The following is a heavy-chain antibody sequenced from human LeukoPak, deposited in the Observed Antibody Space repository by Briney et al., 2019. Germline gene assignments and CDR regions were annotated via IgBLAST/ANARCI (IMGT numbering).Heavy chain of an antibody. CDR3: ARDEVSGGWYNH. D-gene: IGHD6-19*01. Sequence: ASVKVSCKASGYTFTGYYMHWVRQAPGQGLEWMGWINPNSGGTNYAQKFQGRVTMTRDTSISTAYMELSRLRSDDTAVYYCARDEVSGGWYNHWGQGTLVTVSS. J-gene: IGHJ4*02. CDR1: GYTFTGYY. V-gene: IGHV1-2*02. CDR2: INPNSGGT.